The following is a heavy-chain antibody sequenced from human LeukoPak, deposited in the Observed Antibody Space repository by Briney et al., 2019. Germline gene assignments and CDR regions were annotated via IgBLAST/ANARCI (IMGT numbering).Heavy chain of an antibody. V-gene: IGHV1-18*01. D-gene: IGHD3-10*01. CDR3: AREDGTMVRGSGSEVGGY. CDR2: ISAYNGNT. CDR1: GYTFTSYG. Sequence: ASVKVSCKASGYTFTSYGISWVRQDPGQGLEWMGWISAYNGNTNYAQKLQGRVTMTTDTSTSTAYMELRSLRSDDTAVYYCAREDGTMVRGSGSEVGGYWGQGTLVTVSS. J-gene: IGHJ4*02.